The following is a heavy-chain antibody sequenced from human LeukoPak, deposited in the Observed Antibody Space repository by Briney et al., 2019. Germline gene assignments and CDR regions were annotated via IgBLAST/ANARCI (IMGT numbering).Heavy chain of an antibody. J-gene: IGHJ4*02. CDR3: ARGYDSSGYYGR. V-gene: IGHV4-34*01. Sequence: PSETLSLTCAVYGGSFSGYYWSWIRQPPGKGLEWIGEINHSGSTNYNPSLKSRVTISVDTSKNQFSLKLGSVTAADTAVYYCARGYDSSGYYGRWGQGTLVTVSS. CDR2: INHSGST. CDR1: GGSFSGYY. D-gene: IGHD3-22*01.